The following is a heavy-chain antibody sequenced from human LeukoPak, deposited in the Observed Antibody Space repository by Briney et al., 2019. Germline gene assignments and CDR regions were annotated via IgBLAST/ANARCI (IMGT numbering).Heavy chain of an antibody. CDR3: AREKQALFPYMDV. V-gene: IGHV1-69*05. CDR1: GGTFSSYA. J-gene: IGHJ6*03. CDR2: IIPIFGTA. Sequence: ASVKVSCKASGGTFSSYAISWVRQAPGQGLEWMGGIIPIFGTANYAQKFQGRVTITTDESTSTAYMELSSLRSGDTAVYYCAREKQALFPYMDVWGKGTTVTVSS. D-gene: IGHD2/OR15-2a*01.